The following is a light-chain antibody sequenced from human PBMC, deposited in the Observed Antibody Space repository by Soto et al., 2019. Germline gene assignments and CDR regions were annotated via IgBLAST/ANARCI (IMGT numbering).Light chain of an antibody. CDR1: QSVSSSY. CDR3: QQYDSSPIT. Sequence: GLTQSPRTLSWSTGERATLSCRASQSVSSSYLAWYQQKTGQAPSPLIYGASRRATGIPDRFSGSGYGTDFTLTISRLEPEDFAVYYCQQYDSSPITFGQGTRLEI. V-gene: IGKV3-20*01. CDR2: GAS. J-gene: IGKJ5*01.